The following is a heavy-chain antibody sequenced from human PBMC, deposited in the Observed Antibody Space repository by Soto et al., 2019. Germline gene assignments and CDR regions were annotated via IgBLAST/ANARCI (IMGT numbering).Heavy chain of an antibody. CDR3: AKDAYYDFWSGYYPDLNWFDP. J-gene: IGHJ5*02. Sequence: QVQLVESGGGVVQPGRSLRLSCAASGFTFSSYGMHWVRQAPGKGLEWVAVISYDGSNKYYADFVKGRFTISRDNSKNTLYLQMNSLRAEDTAVYYCAKDAYYDFWSGYYPDLNWFDPWGQGTLVTVSS. D-gene: IGHD3-3*01. CDR1: GFTFSSYG. V-gene: IGHV3-30*18. CDR2: ISYDGSNK.